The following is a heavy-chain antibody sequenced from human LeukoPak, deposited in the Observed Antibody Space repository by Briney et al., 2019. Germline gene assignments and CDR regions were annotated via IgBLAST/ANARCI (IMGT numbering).Heavy chain of an antibody. J-gene: IGHJ4*01. D-gene: IGHD5-18*01. CDR1: GGSSSSGGYS. V-gene: IGHV4-30-2*01. CDR2: IHDGGTP. CDR3: VANGYYCLDQ. Sequence: SETLSLTCAVSGGSSSSGGYSWSWVRQPPGKGLEWIAEIHDGGTPNYNPSLKSRVTISVDKFKTQFSLNLNSVTAADTAVYYCVANGYYCLDQWGHGTLVTVSP.